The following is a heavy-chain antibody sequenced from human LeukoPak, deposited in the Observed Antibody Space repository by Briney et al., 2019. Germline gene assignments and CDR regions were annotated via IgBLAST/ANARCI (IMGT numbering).Heavy chain of an antibody. V-gene: IGHV1-2*02. CDR2: INPNRGGT. Sequence: ASVKVSCKASGYTFTGYYIHWVRQAPGQGLEWMGWINPNRGGTNYAQKFQGRVTMTRDTSSNTAYMELSRLRSDDTAVYYCARMYRSSWFDYWGPGTLVTVSS. CDR1: GYTFTGYY. J-gene: IGHJ4*02. D-gene: IGHD6-13*01. CDR3: ARMYRSSWFDY.